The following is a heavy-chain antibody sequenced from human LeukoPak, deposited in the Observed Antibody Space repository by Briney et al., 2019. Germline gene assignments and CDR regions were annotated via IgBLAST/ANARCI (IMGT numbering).Heavy chain of an antibody. V-gene: IGHV3-30-3*01. Sequence: PGRSLRLSCAASGFTFSSYAMHWVRQAPGKGLEWVAVVSYDGSNKYYADSVKGRFTISRDNSKNTLYLQMNSLRAEDTAVYYCARDWGGWGIDYWGQGTLVTVSS. CDR3: ARDWGGWGIDY. CDR1: GFTFSSYA. CDR2: VSYDGSNK. J-gene: IGHJ4*02. D-gene: IGHD6-19*01.